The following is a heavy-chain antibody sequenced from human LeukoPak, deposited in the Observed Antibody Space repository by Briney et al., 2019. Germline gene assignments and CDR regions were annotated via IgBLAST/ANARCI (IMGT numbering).Heavy chain of an antibody. CDR2: LSHAGNT. V-gene: IGHV4-39*01. CDR1: GDSVRNDFYY. CDR3: ARHNAPRRVGFDF. D-gene: IGHD2-2*01. Sequence: PSETLSLTCSVSGDSVRNDFYYWGWIRQPPGKGLEWVACLSHAGNTWYNPSLESRLSISVDTSKNQFSLKFSSLTAADTALYWCARHNAPRRVGFDFWGQGILVTVSS. J-gene: IGHJ4*02.